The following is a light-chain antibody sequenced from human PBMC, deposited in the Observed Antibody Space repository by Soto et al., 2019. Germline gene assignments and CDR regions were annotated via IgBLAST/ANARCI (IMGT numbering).Light chain of an antibody. CDR2: QAS. Sequence: DIQMTKSPSTLSASVGDRVTISCRASHNIVGWLAWYQHKRGRAPKLLSYQASTLESGVPSRFSGSGSGTEFTLTISSLQPDDSATYYCQPYDRYPITFGQGTRLEIK. CDR1: HNIVGW. V-gene: IGKV1-5*03. CDR3: QPYDRYPIT. J-gene: IGKJ5*01.